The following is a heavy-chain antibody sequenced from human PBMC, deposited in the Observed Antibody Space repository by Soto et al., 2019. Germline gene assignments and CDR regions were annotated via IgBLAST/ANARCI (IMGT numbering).Heavy chain of an antibody. CDR1: GFTFSSYA. Sequence: PGGSLRLSCAASGFTFSSYAMSWVRQAPGKGLEWVSAISGSGGSTYYADSVKGRFTISRDNSKNTLYLQMNSLRAEDTAVYYCARHAAAGENPKPYYYYYMDVWGKGTTVTVSS. CDR2: ISGSGGST. V-gene: IGHV3-23*01. CDR3: ARHAAAGENPKPYYYYYMDV. J-gene: IGHJ6*03. D-gene: IGHD6-13*01.